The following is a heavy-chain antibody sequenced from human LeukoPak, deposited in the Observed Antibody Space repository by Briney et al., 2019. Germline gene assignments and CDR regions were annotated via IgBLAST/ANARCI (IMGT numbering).Heavy chain of an antibody. CDR1: GYTFTGYY. J-gene: IGHJ6*03. Sequence: ASVKVSCKASGYTFTGYYIHYVRQALGQGLEWMGWINPNTGDTKYAQKFQGRVTMTRDTSISTAYMELSRLRSDDTAVYYCARYPDYYYYMDVWGKGTTVTVSS. V-gene: IGHV1-2*02. CDR2: INPNTGDT. CDR3: ARYPDYYYYMDV.